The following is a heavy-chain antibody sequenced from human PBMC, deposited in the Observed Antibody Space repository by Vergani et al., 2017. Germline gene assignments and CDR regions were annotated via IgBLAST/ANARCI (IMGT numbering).Heavy chain of an antibody. Sequence: EVYLLESGGGLVQSGGFLRLSCAASGFTFSNSAVSWVRQAPGRGLAWVSSISGPGLSTYYADSVKGRFSISRDNSKNTVFLQMHSLRAEDTAIYYCVKEKIDLGSYFFDSWGHGILVTVSS. CDR1: GFTFSNSA. D-gene: IGHD2/OR15-2a*01. J-gene: IGHJ4*01. V-gene: IGHV3-23*01. CDR2: ISGPGLST. CDR3: VKEKIDLGSYFFDS.